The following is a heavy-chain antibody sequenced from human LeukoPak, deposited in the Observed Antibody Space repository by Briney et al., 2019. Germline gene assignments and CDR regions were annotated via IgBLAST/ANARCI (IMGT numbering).Heavy chain of an antibody. J-gene: IGHJ4*02. D-gene: IGHD6-13*01. CDR1: GFTFNSYS. CDR3: ARGQRYSSSWYVGY. V-gene: IGHV3-21*01. CDR2: ISSSSSYI. Sequence: PGGSLRLYCAASGFTFNSYSMNWVRQAPGMGLEWVSSISSSSSYIYYADSVKGRFTISRDNAKNSLYLQMNSLRAEDTAVYYCARGQRYSSSWYVGYWGQGTLVTVSS.